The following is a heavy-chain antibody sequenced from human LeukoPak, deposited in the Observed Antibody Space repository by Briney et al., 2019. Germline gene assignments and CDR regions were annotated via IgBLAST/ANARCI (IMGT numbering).Heavy chain of an antibody. CDR2: IYRSGST. V-gene: IGHV4-59*10. Sequence: SEALSLTCAVYGGSFSGYYWSWIRQPPGKGLEWIGRIYRSGSTDYNPSLKSRVTMSVDTSKNKFSLKLSSVTAADTAVYYCARDSGTTGEVKFDPWGQGTLVTVSS. J-gene: IGHJ5*02. CDR3: ARDSGTTGEVKFDP. CDR1: GGSFSGYY. D-gene: IGHD3-10*01.